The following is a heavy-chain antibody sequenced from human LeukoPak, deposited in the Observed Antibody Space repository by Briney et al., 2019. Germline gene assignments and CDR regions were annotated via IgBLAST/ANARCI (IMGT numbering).Heavy chain of an antibody. CDR3: GKDQSSQWLGAPADY. J-gene: IGHJ4*02. CDR2: ISDSGGST. V-gene: IGHV3-23*01. CDR1: GFTFSRYG. D-gene: IGHD6-19*01. Sequence: RSGGSLRLSCAASGFTFSRYGLSWVRQAPGKGLEWVSDISDSGGSTYYTDSVKGRFTISRDNSKNTLYLQMNSLRADDTAVYYCGKDQSSQWLGAPADYWGQGTLVTVSS.